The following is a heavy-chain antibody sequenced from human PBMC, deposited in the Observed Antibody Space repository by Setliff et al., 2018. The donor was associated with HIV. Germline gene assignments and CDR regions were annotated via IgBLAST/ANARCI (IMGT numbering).Heavy chain of an antibody. D-gene: IGHD3-9*01. CDR3: ARVPILRYASPVDM. J-gene: IGHJ4*02. CDR1: GYTVTSYY. Sequence: ASVKVSCKASGYTVTSYYIHWVRQAPGQGLEWMGEINPSGGSTSYSEKFRGRATMTRDTSRSTVYMELSSLRVDDTAVYYCARVPILRYASPVDMWGQGTLVTVSS. V-gene: IGHV1-46*01. CDR2: INPSGGST.